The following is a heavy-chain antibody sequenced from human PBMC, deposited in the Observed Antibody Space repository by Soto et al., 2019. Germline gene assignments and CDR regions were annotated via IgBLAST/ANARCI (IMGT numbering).Heavy chain of an antibody. V-gene: IGHV1-69*06. CDR1: GGTFSSYA. Sequence: QVQLVQSGAEVKKPGSSVKVSCKASGGTFSSYAISWVRQAPGQGLEWMGGIIPIFGTANYAQKFQGRVTITADKSTSTAYMELSSLRSEDTAVYYCXRAXXXXXXRPGYFDYWGQGTLVTVSS. D-gene: IGHD6-6*01. J-gene: IGHJ4*02. CDR2: IIPIFGTA. CDR3: XRAXXXXXXRPGYFDY.